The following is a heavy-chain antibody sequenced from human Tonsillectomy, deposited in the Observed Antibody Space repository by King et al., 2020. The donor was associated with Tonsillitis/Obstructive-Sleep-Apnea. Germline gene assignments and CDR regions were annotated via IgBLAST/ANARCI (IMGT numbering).Heavy chain of an antibody. D-gene: IGHD3-10*01. V-gene: IGHV3-53*01. Sequence: VQLVESGGGLIQPGGSLRLSCTASGLTVRTNSMTWVRQTPGKGLEWVSIVYSGGSTNYADSVKGRFTISRDSSENTLYLQLNSLRAEDTAVYYCAREWRGRNFDYWGQGTLVTVSS. CDR1: GLTVRTNS. CDR3: AREWRGRNFDY. J-gene: IGHJ4*02. CDR2: VYSGGST.